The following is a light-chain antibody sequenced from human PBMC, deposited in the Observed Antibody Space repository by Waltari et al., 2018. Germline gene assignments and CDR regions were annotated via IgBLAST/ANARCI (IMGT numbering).Light chain of an antibody. V-gene: IGKV2-28*01. Sequence: DIVMTQSPLSLPVNPGEPASISCTSSETLLHSNGYLDLNWYLQRPGQSPQLLIYLTSNRSSGVPDRLSGSWSSTYFTLKISRVEADDLGIYYCMQTLKVPYTFGQGTNLEIK. J-gene: IGKJ2*01. CDR1: ETLLHSNGYLD. CDR3: MQTLKVPYT. CDR2: LTS.